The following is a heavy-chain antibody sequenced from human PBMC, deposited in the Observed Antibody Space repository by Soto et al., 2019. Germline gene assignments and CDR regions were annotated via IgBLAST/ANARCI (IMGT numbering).Heavy chain of an antibody. Sequence: GGSLRLSCTASGFIVSDTYMNWVRQAPGKGLEWVPVISNRGDTHYADSVRGRFSLSRDIADNTLHLQMNNLRVEDTAVYYCAREPRYCRGGSCSITGDAFDIWGQGTMVTVSS. CDR3: AREPRYCRGGSCSITGDAFDI. V-gene: IGHV3-66*01. CDR1: GFIVSDTY. D-gene: IGHD2-15*01. J-gene: IGHJ3*02. CDR2: ISNRGDT.